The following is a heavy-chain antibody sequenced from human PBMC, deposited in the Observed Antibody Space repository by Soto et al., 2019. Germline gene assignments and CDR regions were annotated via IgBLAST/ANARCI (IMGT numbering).Heavy chain of an antibody. V-gene: IGHV3-66*01. CDR1: GFTVTSDY. CDR2: IYSGDRT. D-gene: IGHD4-17*01. CDR3: VREPWAVTTP. Sequence: GGSLRLSCAASGFTVTSDYMSWVRQAPGKGLEWVSVIYSGDRTYYADSVKGRFTISRDSSKNTLFLQMNSLRTEDTAVYYCVREPWAVTTPWGQGTLVTVSS. J-gene: IGHJ5*02.